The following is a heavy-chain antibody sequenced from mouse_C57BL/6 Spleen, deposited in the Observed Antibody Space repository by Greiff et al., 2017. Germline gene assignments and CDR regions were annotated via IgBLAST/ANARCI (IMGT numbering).Heavy chain of an antibody. CDR2: ISNGGGST. V-gene: IGHV5-12*01. Sequence: EVKVEESGGGLVQPGGSLKLSCAASGFTFSDYYMYWVRQTPEKRLEWVAYISNGGGSTYYPDTVKGRFPISRDNAKNTLYLQMSRLKSEDTAMYYCASGDGYLYYFDDWGQGTTLTVSS. D-gene: IGHD2-3*01. CDR3: ASGDGYLYYFDD. J-gene: IGHJ2*01. CDR1: GFTFSDYY.